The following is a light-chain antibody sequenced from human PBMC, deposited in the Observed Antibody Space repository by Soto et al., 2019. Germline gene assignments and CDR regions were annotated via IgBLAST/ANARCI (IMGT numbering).Light chain of an antibody. CDR3: QQYGGSPIT. CDR1: QMVNNR. CDR2: DAS. J-gene: IGKJ5*01. Sequence: DIQMTQSPSTLSTSVGDRVTITCRASQMVNNRLAWYQQKPGEAPKVLIYDASSLKIGVPSRFSGSGSGTDFTLTISRLEPEDFALYYCQQYGGSPITFGLGTRLEIK. V-gene: IGKV1-5*01.